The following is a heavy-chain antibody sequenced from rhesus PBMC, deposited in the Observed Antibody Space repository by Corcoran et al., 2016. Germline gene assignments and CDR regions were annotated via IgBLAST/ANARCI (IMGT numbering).Heavy chain of an antibody. Sequence: QVTLKESGPALVKPTQTLPLTCTFSGFSLSTSAIGVGCIRPPSRTTLEWLAHSYWDDDKRYSTSLKSRLTISKETSKNQVVLTMTNMDPVDTATYYCARMDGSGYYGLIFDYWGQGVLVTVSS. J-gene: IGHJ4*01. CDR1: GFSLSTSAIG. CDR2: SYWDDDK. V-gene: IGHV2-1*01. CDR3: ARMDGSGYYGLIFDY. D-gene: IGHD3-28*01.